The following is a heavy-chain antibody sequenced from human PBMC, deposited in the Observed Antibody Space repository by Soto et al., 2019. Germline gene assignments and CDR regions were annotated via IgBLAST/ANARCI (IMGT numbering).Heavy chain of an antibody. CDR3: AKSMTTVSFDYYYYYGLDV. J-gene: IGHJ6*02. CDR1: GGSISNYY. CDR2: IYYTGST. V-gene: IGHV4-59*12. D-gene: IGHD4-4*01. Sequence: SETLSLTCTVSGGSISNYYWSWIRQPPGKGLEWVGYIYYTGSTNYNPSLKSRVTISVDTSKNQFSLKLSSVTAADTAVYYCAKSMTTVSFDYYYYYGLDVWGQGTTVTVSS.